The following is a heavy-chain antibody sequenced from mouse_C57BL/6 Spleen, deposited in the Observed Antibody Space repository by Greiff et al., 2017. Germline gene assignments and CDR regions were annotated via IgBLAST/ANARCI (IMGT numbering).Heavy chain of an antibody. J-gene: IGHJ1*03. CDR3: THYGSSPPTGYFDV. CDR2: IRNKANNHAT. Sequence: EVKLMESGGGLVQPGGSMKLSCAASGFTFSDAWMDWVRQSPEKGLEWVAEIRNKANNHATYYAESVKGRFTISRDDSKSSVYLQMNSLRAEDTGIYYCTHYGSSPPTGYFDVWGTGTTVTVSS. D-gene: IGHD1-1*01. CDR1: GFTFSDAW. V-gene: IGHV6-6*01.